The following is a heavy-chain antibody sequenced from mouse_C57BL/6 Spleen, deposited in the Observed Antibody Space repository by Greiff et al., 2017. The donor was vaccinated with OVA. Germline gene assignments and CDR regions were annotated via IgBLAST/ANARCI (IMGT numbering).Heavy chain of an antibody. V-gene: IGHV6-3*01. J-gene: IGHJ2*01. Sequence: EVKVEESGGGLVQPGGSMKLSCVASGFTFSNYWMNWVRQSPEKGLEWVAQIRLKSDNYATHYAESVKGRFTISRDDSKSSVYLQMNNLRAEDTGIYYCTGGHGHSGDFDYWGQGTTLTVSS. CDR2: IRLKSDNYAT. CDR3: TGGHGHSGDFDY. CDR1: GFTFSNYW. D-gene: IGHD3-1*01.